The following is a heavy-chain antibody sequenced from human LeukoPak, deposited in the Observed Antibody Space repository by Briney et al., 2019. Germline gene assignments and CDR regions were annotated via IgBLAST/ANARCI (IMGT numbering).Heavy chain of an antibody. CDR1: GFTVSSNS. CDR2: ISGSGGST. CDR3: AKGGPYYYGSGSYYMDV. J-gene: IGHJ6*03. Sequence: TGGSLRLSCAASGFTVSSNSMSWVRQAPGKGLEWVSAISGSGGSTYYADSVKGRFTISRDNSKNTLYLQMNSLRAEDTAVYYCAKGGPYYYGSGSYYMDVWGKGTTVTISS. V-gene: IGHV3-23*01. D-gene: IGHD3-10*01.